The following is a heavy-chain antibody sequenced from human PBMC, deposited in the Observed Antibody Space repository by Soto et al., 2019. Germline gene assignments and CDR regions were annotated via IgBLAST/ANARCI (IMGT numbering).Heavy chain of an antibody. V-gene: IGHV3-23*01. CDR3: AKDGSSEWFGGNDY. Sequence: EVQLLESGGGLVQPGRSLRLSCAASGFTFSSYAMSWVRQAPGKGLEWVSAISGSGGRTYYADSVKGRFTISRDNSKNTLFLQMNSLRAEDTAVYYCAKDGSSEWFGGNDYCGQGTLVTVSS. J-gene: IGHJ4*02. D-gene: IGHD3-10*01. CDR2: ISGSGGRT. CDR1: GFTFSSYA.